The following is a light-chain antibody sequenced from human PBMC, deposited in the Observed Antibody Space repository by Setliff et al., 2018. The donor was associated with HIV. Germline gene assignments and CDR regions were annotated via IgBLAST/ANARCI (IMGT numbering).Light chain of an antibody. J-gene: IGKJ1*01. CDR3: QHYYNYPWT. CDR2: AAS. CDR1: QDVTGY. V-gene: IGKV1-8*01. Sequence: IRVTQSPSSLSASTGDRVTITCRASQDVTGYLAWYQVKPGKAPRLLIYAASTLQSGVPSRFSGSGSGTDFALTISRLQSEDSAIYYCQHYYNYPWTFGLGTKVDIK.